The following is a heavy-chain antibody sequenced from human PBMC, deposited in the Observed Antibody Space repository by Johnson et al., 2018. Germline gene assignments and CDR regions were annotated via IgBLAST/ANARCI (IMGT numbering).Heavy chain of an antibody. CDR3: ERERTGSYPPC. J-gene: IGHJ1*01. CDR1: GVSFSDYA. V-gene: IGHV3-30-3*01. CDR2: ISSDGSAQ. D-gene: IGHD1-14*01. Sequence: QVQLVESGGGVVQPGTSVRLSCAASGVSFSDYALLWVRQAPGRGLEWVALISSDGSAQHYTDSVRGRFTISRDDSKNTLYLQMNSLRTEDTAVYYGERERTGSYPPCWGAGARVTVSS.